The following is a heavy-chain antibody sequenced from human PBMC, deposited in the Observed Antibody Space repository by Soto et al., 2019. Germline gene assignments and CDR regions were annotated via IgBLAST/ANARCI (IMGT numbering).Heavy chain of an antibody. CDR3: ARIAVIAHTDYFDY. D-gene: IGHD2-15*01. CDR1: GGSISISGYY. Sequence: QLQLQESGPGLVKPSETLSLTCTVSGGSISISGYYWGWIRQPPGKGLEWIGSINYSWSTYSNPSLRSRVTIAVDTSKTHCSLKLSSVTAADTAVYYCARIAVIAHTDYFDYWGRGTLVTVSS. J-gene: IGHJ4*02. CDR2: INYSWST. V-gene: IGHV4-39*02.